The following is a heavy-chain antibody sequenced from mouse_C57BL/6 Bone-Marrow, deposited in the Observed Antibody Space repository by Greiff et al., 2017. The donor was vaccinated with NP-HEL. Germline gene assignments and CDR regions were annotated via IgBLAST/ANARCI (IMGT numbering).Heavy chain of an antibody. Sequence: QVQLQQPGAELVKPGASVKLSCKASGYTFTSYWMHWVKQRPGQGLEWIGMIHPNSGSTNYNEKFKSKATLTVDKSSSTAYMQLSSLTSEDSAVYYCARGDYFLSDFDVWGTGTTVTVFS. V-gene: IGHV1-64*01. D-gene: IGHD2-13*01. CDR1: GYTFTSYW. J-gene: IGHJ1*03. CDR2: IHPNSGST. CDR3: ARGDYFLSDFDV.